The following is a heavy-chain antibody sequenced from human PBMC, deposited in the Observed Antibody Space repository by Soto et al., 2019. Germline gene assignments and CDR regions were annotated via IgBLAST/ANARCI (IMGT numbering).Heavy chain of an antibody. Sequence: PGGSLRLSCAASGFTFSSYAMHWVRQAPGKGLEWVAVISYDGSNKYYADSVKGRFTISRDNSKNTLYLQMNSLSAEDTAVYYCARSSHLGSGGYNYRFWRGFDPWGQGTLVTVPS. D-gene: IGHD5-12*01. CDR1: GFTFSSYA. CDR3: ARSSHLGSGGYNYRFWRGFDP. CDR2: ISYDGSNK. J-gene: IGHJ5*02. V-gene: IGHV3-30-3*01.